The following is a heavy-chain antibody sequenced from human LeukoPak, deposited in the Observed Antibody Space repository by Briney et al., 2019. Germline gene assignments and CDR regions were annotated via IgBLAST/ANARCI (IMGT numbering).Heavy chain of an antibody. CDR1: GFTFDDYA. V-gene: IGHV3-9*01. D-gene: IGHD2-2*01. CDR3: ARDGFGYCSSTSCYSSEYFQH. CDR2: ISWNSGSI. J-gene: IGHJ1*01. Sequence: GRSLRLSCAASGFTFDDYAMHWVRQAPGKGLEWVSGISWNSGSIGYADSVKGRFTISRDNAKNSLYLQMNSLRAEDTALYYCARDGFGYCSSTSCYSSEYFQHWGQGTLVTVSS.